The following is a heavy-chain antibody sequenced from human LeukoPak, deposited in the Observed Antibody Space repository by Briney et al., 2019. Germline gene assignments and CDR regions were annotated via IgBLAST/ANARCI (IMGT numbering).Heavy chain of an antibody. CDR2: INPNSGGT. V-gene: IGHV1-2*06. CDR1: GYTFTGYY. CDR3: ARDRSSSSWYSDFDY. D-gene: IGHD6-13*01. Sequence: ASEKVSCKASGYTFTGYYMHWVRQAPGQGLEWMGRINPNSGGTNYAQKFQGRVTMTRDTSISTAYMELSRLRSDDTAVYYCARDRSSSSWYSDFDYWGQGTLVTVSS. J-gene: IGHJ4*02.